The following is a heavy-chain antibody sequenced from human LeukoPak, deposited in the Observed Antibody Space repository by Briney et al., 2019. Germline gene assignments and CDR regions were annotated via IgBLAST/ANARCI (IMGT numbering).Heavy chain of an antibody. D-gene: IGHD3-10*01. J-gene: IGHJ4*02. Sequence: SETLSLTCTVSGGSISSYYWSWIRQPPGKGLEWIGYICYSGSTNYNPSLKSRVTISVDTSKNQFSLKRSSVTAADTAVYYCARRRGELPYFDYWGQGTLVTVSS. V-gene: IGHV4-59*08. CDR1: GGSISSYY. CDR2: ICYSGST. CDR3: ARRRGELPYFDY.